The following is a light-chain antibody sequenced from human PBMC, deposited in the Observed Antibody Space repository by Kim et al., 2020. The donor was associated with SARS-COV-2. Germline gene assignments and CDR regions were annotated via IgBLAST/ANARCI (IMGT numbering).Light chain of an antibody. CDR2: WAS. V-gene: IGKV4-1*01. Sequence: SCKSSQTVLYSPNNKNYLAWYQQKPGQPPKLLIYWASTRESGVPDRFSGSGSGTDFTLTISSLQAEDVAVYYCQQYYRTPRTFGQGTKVDIK. CDR3: QQYYRTPRT. CDR1: QTVLYSPNNKNY. J-gene: IGKJ1*01.